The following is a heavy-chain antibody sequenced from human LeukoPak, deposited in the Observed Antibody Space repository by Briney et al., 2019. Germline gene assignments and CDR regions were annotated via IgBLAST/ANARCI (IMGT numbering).Heavy chain of an antibody. J-gene: IGHJ3*02. CDR1: GYKFTDYG. V-gene: IGHV1-46*01. Sequence: ASVKVSCKASGYKFTDYGFSWVRQAPGQGLEWMGVITPSDGSTSYEQKFQGRVTMTRDTSTSTVYMELSSLRSEDTAVYHCARGGIELIDAFDIWGQGTMVTVSS. D-gene: IGHD2/OR15-2a*01. CDR2: ITPSDGST. CDR3: ARGGIELIDAFDI.